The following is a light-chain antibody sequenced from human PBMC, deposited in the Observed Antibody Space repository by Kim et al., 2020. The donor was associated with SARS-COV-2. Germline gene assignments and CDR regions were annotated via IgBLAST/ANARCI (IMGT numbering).Light chain of an antibody. CDR3: YSYAGSGTWV. J-gene: IGLJ3*02. CDR2: EGS. V-gene: IGLV2-23*01. CDR1: SSYVGGYTL. Sequence: GQSHSLPGTETSSYVGGYTLVSWYQPYPGKAPNLFFYEGSKRPSGVSNRFSGSKSGNPASLTISGLQAEDEADYYCYSYAGSGTWVFGGGTQLTVL.